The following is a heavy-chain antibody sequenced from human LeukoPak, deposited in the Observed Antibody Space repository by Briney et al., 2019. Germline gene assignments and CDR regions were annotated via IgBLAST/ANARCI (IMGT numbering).Heavy chain of an antibody. CDR3: ARDNRQVRGGDCFDV. J-gene: IGHJ6*04. CDR2: INPNSGVT. Sequence: ASVKVSCKASGYTFTDYYIHWVRQAPGQGLEWMGWINPNSGVTNYAQKFQGRVTMTRDTSITTAYMELSRLRSDDTAVYYCARDNRQVRGGDCFDVWGKGTTVTVSS. CDR1: GYTFTDYY. D-gene: IGHD2-21*02. V-gene: IGHV1-2*02.